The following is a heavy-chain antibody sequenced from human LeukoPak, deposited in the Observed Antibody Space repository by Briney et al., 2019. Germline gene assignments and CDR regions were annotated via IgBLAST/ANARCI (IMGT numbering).Heavy chain of an antibody. J-gene: IGHJ4*02. D-gene: IGHD1-1*01. CDR2: ISANDGKI. Sequence: ASVTVSCKASGFVFTGYGFTWVRQAPGQGLEWMGWISANDGKIHYSERHQGRMTMSTDTVTSTVYMELRSLRSDDTAVYYCARELHVERDDYWGQGTLVTVSS. CDR3: ARELHVERDDY. V-gene: IGHV1-18*01. CDR1: GFVFTGYG.